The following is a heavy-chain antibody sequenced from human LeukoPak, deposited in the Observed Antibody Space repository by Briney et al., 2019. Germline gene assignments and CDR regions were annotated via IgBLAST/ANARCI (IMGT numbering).Heavy chain of an antibody. D-gene: IGHD3-16*01. J-gene: IGHJ4*02. V-gene: IGHV3-23*01. CDR2: INTNGGST. CDR1: GFTFSSYG. Sequence: PGGSLRLSCAASGFTFSSYGLSWVRQAPGKGLEWVSAINTNGGSTYYADSVKGRFTISRDNSKNTLYLQMNSLRAEDTAVYYCAKDPSGGYYFDYWGQGTLVTVSS. CDR3: AKDPSGGYYFDY.